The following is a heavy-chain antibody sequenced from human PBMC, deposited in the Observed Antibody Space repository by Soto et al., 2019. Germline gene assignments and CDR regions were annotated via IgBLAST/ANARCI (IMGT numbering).Heavy chain of an antibody. J-gene: IGHJ6*02. D-gene: IGHD3-9*01. V-gene: IGHV4-39*01. CDR2: IFYSGNT. CDR3: ARRFEEGSYHGLDV. CDR1: GGSISSTSYY. Sequence: PSETLSLTCTVSGGSISSTSYYWGWIRQSPGKGLEWIGNIFYSGNTYYNPSLKSRVTISVDRSKNQLSLKLSSVTAADTAVYYCARRFEEGSYHGLDVWGQGTTVTVSS.